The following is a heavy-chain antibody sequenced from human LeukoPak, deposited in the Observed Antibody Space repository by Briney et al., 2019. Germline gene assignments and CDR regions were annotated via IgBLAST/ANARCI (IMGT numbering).Heavy chain of an antibody. V-gene: IGHV1-69*13. D-gene: IGHD2-15*01. Sequence: SVKVSCKASGGTFSSYAISWVRQAPGQGLEWMGGIIPIFGTANYAQKFQGRVTITADESTSTAYMELSSQRSEDTAVYYCARDRGVSCYPRCRFDYWGQGTLVTVSS. CDR1: GGTFSSYA. CDR3: ARDRGVSCYPRCRFDY. J-gene: IGHJ4*02. CDR2: IIPIFGTA.